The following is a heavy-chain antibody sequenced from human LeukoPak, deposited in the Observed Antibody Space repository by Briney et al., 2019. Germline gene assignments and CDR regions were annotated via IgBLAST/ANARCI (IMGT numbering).Heavy chain of an antibody. J-gene: IGHJ6*02. CDR3: ARGEGMGPYYDSSGYYLDV. D-gene: IGHD3-22*01. V-gene: IGHV1-2*02. CDR2: INPKNGGT. Sequence: VASVKVSCKASGFTFTGYYIHWVRQAPGQGLEWMGWINPKNGGTNYAQNFQGRVTMTRDTSISTASMELSRLRSDDTAVYYCARGEGMGPYYDSSGYYLDVWGQGTTVTVSS. CDR1: GFTFTGYY.